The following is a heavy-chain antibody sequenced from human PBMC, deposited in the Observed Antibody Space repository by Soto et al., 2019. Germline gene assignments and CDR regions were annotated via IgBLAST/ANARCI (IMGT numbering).Heavy chain of an antibody. D-gene: IGHD6-13*01. CDR1: GGSISSSSYY. J-gene: IGHJ5*02. CDR2: IYYSGST. V-gene: IGHV4-39*01. CDR3: ARINIAAAGTGWFDP. Sequence: SETLSLTCTVSGGSISSSSYYWGWIRHPPGKGLEWIGSIYYSGSTYYNPSLKSRVTISVDTSKNQFSLKLSPVTAADTAVYYCARINIAAAGTGWFDPWGQGTLVTVSS.